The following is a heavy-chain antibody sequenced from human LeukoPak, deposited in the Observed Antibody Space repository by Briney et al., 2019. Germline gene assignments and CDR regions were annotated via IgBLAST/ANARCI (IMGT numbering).Heavy chain of an antibody. V-gene: IGHV1-2*02. J-gene: IGHJ3*02. CDR3: ARIIWYYYDSSGYYHDAFDI. CDR1: GYTFTVYY. CDR2: INPNSGGT. Sequence: GASVKVSFKASGYTFTVYYMHWVRQAPGQGLEWMGWINPNSGGTNYAQKFQGRVTMTRDTSISTAYMELSRLRSDDTAVYYCARIIWYYYDSSGYYHDAFDIWGQGTMVTVSS. D-gene: IGHD3-22*01.